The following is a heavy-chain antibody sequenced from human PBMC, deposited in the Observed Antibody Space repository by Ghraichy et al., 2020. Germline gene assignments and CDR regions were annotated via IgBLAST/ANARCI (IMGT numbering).Heavy chain of an antibody. J-gene: IGHJ4*02. D-gene: IGHD1-26*01. CDR3: ARVYHNMDGGSYFFDY. CDR2: IYYSGST. CDR1: GGSISSYY. V-gene: IGHV4-59*01. Sequence: SETLSLTCTVSGGSISSYYWSWIRQPPGKGLEWIGYIYYSGSTNYNPSLKSRVTISVDTSKNQFSLKLSSVTAADTAVYYCARVYHNMDGGSYFFDYWGQGTLVTVSS.